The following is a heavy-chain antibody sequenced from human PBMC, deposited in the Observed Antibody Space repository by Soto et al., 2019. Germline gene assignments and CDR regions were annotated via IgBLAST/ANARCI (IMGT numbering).Heavy chain of an antibody. V-gene: IGHV3-33*01. CDR1: GFTFSSYG. CDR2: IWYDGSNK. D-gene: IGHD3-16*01. Sequence: VQLVESGGGVVQPGRSLRLSCAASGFTFSSYGMHWVRQAPGKGLEWVAVIWYDGSNKYYADSVKGRFTISRDNSKNTLYLQMNSLRAEDTAVYYCARVVRGGAFDIWGQGTMVTVSS. CDR3: ARVVRGGAFDI. J-gene: IGHJ3*02.